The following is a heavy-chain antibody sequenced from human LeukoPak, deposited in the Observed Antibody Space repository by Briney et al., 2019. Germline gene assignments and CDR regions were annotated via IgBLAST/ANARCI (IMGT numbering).Heavy chain of an antibody. J-gene: IGHJ4*02. CDR2: IKQDGSVK. V-gene: IGHV3-7*01. CDR3: ANQWVQLWSPFDY. Sequence: PGGSLRLSCAASGFTFSRYWMSWVRQAPGKGLEWVANIKQDGSVKNYVDSVKGRFTISRDNAKNSLYLQMNSLRVEDTAVYYCANQWVQLWSPFDYWGQGTLVTVSS. CDR1: GFTFSRYW. D-gene: IGHD5-18*01.